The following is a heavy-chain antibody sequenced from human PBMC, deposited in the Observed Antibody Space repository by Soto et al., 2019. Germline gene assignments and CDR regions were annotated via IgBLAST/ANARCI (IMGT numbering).Heavy chain of an antibody. D-gene: IGHD3-10*01. J-gene: IGHJ6*02. CDR1: GGSISSGGYY. CDR3: ARDWGEGSSYSSSLYYSYGMDV. V-gene: IGHV4-31*03. Sequence: QVQLQESGPGLVKPSQTLSLTCTVSGGSISSGGYYWSWIRQHPGKGLEWIGYIYYSGSTYYNPSVNGRGTLSVATSKNQLSLNLSSVTASDTAVCYCARDWGEGSSYSSSLYYSYGMDVWGQGTTVTFSS. CDR2: IYYSGST.